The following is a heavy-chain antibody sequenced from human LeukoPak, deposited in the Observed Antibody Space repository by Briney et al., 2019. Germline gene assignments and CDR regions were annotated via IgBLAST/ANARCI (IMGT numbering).Heavy chain of an antibody. V-gene: IGHV4-59*01. CDR3: ARDNGSGYTKGYEHYYYYLDV. CDR1: GASINDFY. J-gene: IGHJ6*03. CDR2: VYYGGST. D-gene: IGHD3-3*02. Sequence: SETLSLTCAVSGASINDFYWTWIRQPPGKGLEWIGYVYYGGSTNYNPSLKSRVSMSVDTSKNQFSLTLTSVTVADTALYYCARDNGSGYTKGYEHYYYYLDVWGKGTTVTVSS.